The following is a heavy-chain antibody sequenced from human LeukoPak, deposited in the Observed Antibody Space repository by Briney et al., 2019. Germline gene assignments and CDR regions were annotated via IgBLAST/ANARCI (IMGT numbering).Heavy chain of an antibody. V-gene: IGHV1-2*02. CDR2: INPDSRGT. D-gene: IGHD1-20*01. CDR3: ARGISGTTHSFDF. J-gene: IGHJ4*02. CDR1: GYSFSFSY. Sequence: ASVTVSFTSSGYSFSFSYMHRVRQARGQGLEWMGWINPDSRGTFLAERFQGRVTMTGDTSISTAYMELSSLKSDDTAVYFCARGISGTTHSFDFWGQGTLVTVSS.